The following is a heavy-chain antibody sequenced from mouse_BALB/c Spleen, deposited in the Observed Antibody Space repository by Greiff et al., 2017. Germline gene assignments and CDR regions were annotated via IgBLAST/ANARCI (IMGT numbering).Heavy chain of an antibody. J-gene: IGHJ3*01. CDR3: ARYRDRYAFAY. CDR1: GYSITSDYA. Sequence: EVKLLESGPGLVKPSQSLSLTCTVTGYSITSDYAWNWIRQLPGNKLEWMGYISYSGSTSYNQSLQSRISITRDTSKNQFFLQLHSGTTEDTATYYCARYRDRYAFAYWGQGTLVTVSA. D-gene: IGHD2-14*01. V-gene: IGHV3-2*02. CDR2: ISYSGST.